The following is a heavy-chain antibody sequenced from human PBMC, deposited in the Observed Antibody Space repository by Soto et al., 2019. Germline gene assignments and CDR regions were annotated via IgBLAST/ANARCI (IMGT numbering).Heavy chain of an antibody. V-gene: IGHV2-5*01. CDR1: GFSLSTPGLG. CDR2: IYWHDDK. D-gene: IGHD3-16*01. J-gene: IGHJ4*02. CDR3: AHRGGATLGLYYCDC. Sequence: SGPTLVNPTQTLTLTCTFSGFSLSTPGLGVNWIRQPPGNALEGLALIYWHDDKRYSPSLKSRLTITKDTSKNQVVLTMANMDPMDTPTYYCAHRGGATLGLYYCDCLGEGDLVIVSA.